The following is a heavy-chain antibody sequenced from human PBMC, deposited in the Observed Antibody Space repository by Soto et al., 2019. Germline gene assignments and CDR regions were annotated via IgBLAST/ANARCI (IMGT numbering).Heavy chain of an antibody. Sequence: EVQLVQSGAEVKKPGESLKISCKGSGYTFTNYWIGWVRQMPGKGPEWMGIIYPVDSDTKYNPSFQGQVTISADKSITTTYLQWRSLKASDTAIYYCAASIFYYGMDVWCQGTTVTVSS. CDR3: AASIFYYGMDV. J-gene: IGHJ6*02. V-gene: IGHV5-51*01. CDR2: IYPVDSDT. CDR1: GYTFTNYW.